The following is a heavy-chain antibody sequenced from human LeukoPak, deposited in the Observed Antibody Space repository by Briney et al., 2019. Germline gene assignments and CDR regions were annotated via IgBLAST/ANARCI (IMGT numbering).Heavy chain of an antibody. Sequence: GRSLRLSCAASGFTFSRYGMHWVRQAPGKGLEWVAVIAYDGSNKYYADSVKGRFTISRDNSKNTLYLQMNSLRAEDTAVYYCAKDGSVRGPRVGAYDYWGQGTLVTVSS. D-gene: IGHD1-26*01. CDR2: IAYDGSNK. CDR1: GFTFSRYG. CDR3: AKDGSVRGPRVGAYDY. J-gene: IGHJ4*02. V-gene: IGHV3-30*18.